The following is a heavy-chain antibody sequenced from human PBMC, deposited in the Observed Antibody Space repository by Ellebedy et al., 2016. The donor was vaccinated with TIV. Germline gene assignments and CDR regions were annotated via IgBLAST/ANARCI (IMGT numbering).Heavy chain of an antibody. Sequence: ASVKVSXKASGYTFSDYYIHWVRQAPGQGLEWMGWISAYNGNTNYAQKLQGRVTMTTDTSTSTAYMELRSLRSDDTAVYYCARDGLLLGVATKGNWFDPWGQGTLVTVSS. D-gene: IGHD5-12*01. V-gene: IGHV1-18*04. CDR2: ISAYNGNT. CDR1: GYTFSDYY. J-gene: IGHJ5*02. CDR3: ARDGLLLGVATKGNWFDP.